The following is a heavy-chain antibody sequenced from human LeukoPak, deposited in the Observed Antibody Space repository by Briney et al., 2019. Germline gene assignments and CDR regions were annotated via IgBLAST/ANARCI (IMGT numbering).Heavy chain of an antibody. V-gene: IGHV3-23*01. D-gene: IGHD5-18*01. J-gene: IGHJ4*02. CDR1: GLTFSSYA. Sequence: TGGSLRLSCAASGLTFSSYAMSWVRQAPGKGLEWVSAISGSGGSTYYADSVKGRFTISRDNSKNTLYLQMNSLRAEDTAVYYCAKYGTAMVTGKPYYFDCWGQGTLVTVSS. CDR3: AKYGTAMVTGKPYYFDC. CDR2: ISGSGGST.